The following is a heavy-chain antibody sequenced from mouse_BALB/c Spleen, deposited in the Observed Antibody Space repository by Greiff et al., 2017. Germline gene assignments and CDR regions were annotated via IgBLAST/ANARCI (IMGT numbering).Heavy chain of an antibody. CDR3: ARSTMIRGTGFDY. CDR1: GYTFTSYY. V-gene: IGHV1S81*02. D-gene: IGHD2-4*01. J-gene: IGHJ2*01. CDR2: INPSNGGT. Sequence: VKLQESGAELVKPGASVKLSCKASGYTFTSYYMYWVKQRPGQGLEWIGEINPSNGGTNFNEKFKSKATLTVDKSSSTAYMQPSSLTSEDSAVYYCARSTMIRGTGFDYWGQGTTLTVSS.